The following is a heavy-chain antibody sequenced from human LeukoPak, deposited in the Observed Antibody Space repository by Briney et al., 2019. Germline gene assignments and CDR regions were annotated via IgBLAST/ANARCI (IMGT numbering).Heavy chain of an antibody. CDR2: INPNSGGT. Sequence: GASVKVSCKASGYTFTGYYMHWVRQAPGQGLEWMGWINPNSGGTNYAQKFQGRVTMTRDTSISTAYMELSRLRSDDTAVYYCARALPAYYYDSSGYYPFDYWGQGTLVTVSS. J-gene: IGHJ4*02. D-gene: IGHD3-22*01. CDR1: GYTFTGYY. V-gene: IGHV1-2*02. CDR3: ARALPAYYYDSSGYYPFDY.